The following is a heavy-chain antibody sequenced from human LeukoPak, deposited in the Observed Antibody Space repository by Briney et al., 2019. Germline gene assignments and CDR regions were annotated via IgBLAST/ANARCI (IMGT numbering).Heavy chain of an antibody. V-gene: IGHV4-59*08. CDR1: GGSINTYY. CDR2: IYHSGST. J-gene: IGHJ5*02. CDR3: ARWVEWFDP. D-gene: IGHD2-15*01. Sequence: KPSETLSLTCTVSGGTLSGGSINTYYWNWIRQPPGKGLEWIGYIYHSGSTNYNPSLKSRVTISVDTSKNQFSLKLSSVTAADTAVYYCARWVEWFDPWGQGTLVTVSS.